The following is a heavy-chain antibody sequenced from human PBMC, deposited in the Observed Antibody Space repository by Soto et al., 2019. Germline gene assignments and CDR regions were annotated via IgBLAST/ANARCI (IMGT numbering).Heavy chain of an antibody. CDR1: GGTFSSYA. CDR2: IIPIFGTA. D-gene: IGHD3-16*01. Sequence: SVKVSCKASGGTFSSYAISWVRQAPGQGLEWMGGIIPIFGTANYAQKFQGRVTITADESTSTAYMELSSLRSEDTAVYYCARDPRLLGPSPSYYYGMDVWGQGTTVTVSS. V-gene: IGHV1-69*13. CDR3: ARDPRLLGPSPSYYYGMDV. J-gene: IGHJ6*02.